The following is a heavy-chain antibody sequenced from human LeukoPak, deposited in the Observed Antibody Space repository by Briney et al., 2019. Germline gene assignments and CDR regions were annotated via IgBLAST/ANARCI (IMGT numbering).Heavy chain of an antibody. CDR3: AGYSSSWYFY. Sequence: GGSLRLSSAASGFTVIRDYMSWVRQAPGKGLEWVSVIYSGGTTYYVDSVKGLFTISRDNSKNTLYLQMNSLRAEDTAVYYCAGYSSSWYFYWGQGTLVTVSS. CDR2: IYSGGTT. J-gene: IGHJ4*02. D-gene: IGHD6-13*01. V-gene: IGHV3-53*01. CDR1: GFTVIRDY.